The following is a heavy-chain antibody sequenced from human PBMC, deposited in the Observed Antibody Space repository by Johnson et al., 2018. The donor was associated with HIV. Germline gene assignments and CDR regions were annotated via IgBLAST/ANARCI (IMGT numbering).Heavy chain of an antibody. Sequence: QVQLVESGGGVFQPGRSLRLSCVASGFTLSTYGMHWVRQAPGKGLEWVAVMSYDGSNKYYADSVKGRFTISRDSSKNTLYLQMNILRAEDTAVYYCAKLRFSEGIVGAGRDAFDIWGQGTMVTVSS. D-gene: IGHD1-26*01. CDR3: AKLRFSEGIVGAGRDAFDI. V-gene: IGHV3-30*18. CDR2: MSYDGSNK. CDR1: GFTLSTYG. J-gene: IGHJ3*02.